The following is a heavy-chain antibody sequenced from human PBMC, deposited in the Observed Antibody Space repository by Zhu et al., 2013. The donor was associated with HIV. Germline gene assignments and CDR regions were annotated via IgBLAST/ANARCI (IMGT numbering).Heavy chain of an antibody. CDR1: GYTFTSYY. CDR3: ARNTELVLNFGMDV. D-gene: IGHD5-18*01. CDR2: INPSGGGT. V-gene: IGHV1-46*01. Sequence: QVQLVQSGTEVKKPGASVKVSCKASGYTFTSYYMHWVRQAPGQGLEWMGIINPSGGGTTYAQKFQGRVTMTRDTSARTVYMELSSLRSEDTAVYYCARNTELVLNFGMDVWGQGTTVTVSS. J-gene: IGHJ6*02.